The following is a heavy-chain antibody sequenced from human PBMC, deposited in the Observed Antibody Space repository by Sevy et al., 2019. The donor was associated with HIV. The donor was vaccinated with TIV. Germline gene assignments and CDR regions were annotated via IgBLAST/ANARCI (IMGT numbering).Heavy chain of an antibody. CDR1: GYTFTDYF. CDR2: INSNNNGT. V-gene: IGHV1-2*02. D-gene: IGHD2-2*01. CDR3: ARDGRYCSTSSCYLGYYVMDV. Sequence: ASVKVSCKASGYTFTDYFMHWVRQAPGQGLEWMGWINSNNNGTNYAQKFQGRVTMTRDTSINTAYMELRGLRYDDTAVYYCARDGRYCSTSSCYLGYYVMDVWGQGTTVTFSS. J-gene: IGHJ6*02.